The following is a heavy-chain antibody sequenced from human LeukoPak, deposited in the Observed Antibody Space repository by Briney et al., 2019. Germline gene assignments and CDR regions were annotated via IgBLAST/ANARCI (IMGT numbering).Heavy chain of an antibody. CDR2: ISWNSGSI. D-gene: IGHD2-2*01. CDR1: GFPFDDYA. CDR3: AKSGCSSISCYFNF. Sequence: GGSLRLSCVASGFPFDDYAMHLVRQVPGKGLEWVSGISWNSGSIGYADSVKGRFTISRDNAKNSLYLQMNSVRAEDMALYYCAKSGCSSISCYFNFWGQGTLVTVSS. V-gene: IGHV3-9*03. J-gene: IGHJ4*02.